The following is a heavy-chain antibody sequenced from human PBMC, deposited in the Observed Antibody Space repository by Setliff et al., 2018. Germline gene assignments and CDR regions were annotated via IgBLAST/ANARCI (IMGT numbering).Heavy chain of an antibody. D-gene: IGHD3-3*01. J-gene: IGHJ6*02. CDR1: GVSISSYY. Sequence: ASETLSLTCNVSGVSISSYYWSWIRQPPGKGLESIGYIQKSGGTNYNPALKSRVTISVDTSTNQFSLKLRSVTAADTAVYYCARLSWNGLRYYGLDVWGQGTTVTVSS. CDR2: IQKSGGT. CDR3: ARLSWNGLRYYGLDV. V-gene: IGHV4-59*01.